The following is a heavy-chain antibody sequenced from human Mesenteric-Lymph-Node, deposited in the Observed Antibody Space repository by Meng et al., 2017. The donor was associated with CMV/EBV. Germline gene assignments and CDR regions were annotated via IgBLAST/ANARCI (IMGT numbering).Heavy chain of an antibody. CDR2: INTYNGNP. D-gene: IGHD1-26*01. J-gene: IGHJ3*01. V-gene: IGHV1-18*01. CDR1: DYTFTSHG. CDR3: ARDRLGATDAFDV. Sequence: TASDYTFTSHGISWVRQAPGQGLEWMGWINTYNGNPNYAQKFQGRVTMTTDTSTSTAYMELSGLTFDDTAVYYCARDRLGATDAFDVWGQGTMVTVSS.